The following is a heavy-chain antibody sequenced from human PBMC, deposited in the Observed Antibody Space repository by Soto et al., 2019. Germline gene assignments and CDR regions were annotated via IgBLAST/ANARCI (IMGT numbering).Heavy chain of an antibody. CDR2: ISGSGGST. Sequence: EVQLLESGGGLVQPGGSLRLSCAASGFTFSSYAMSWVRQAPGKGLEWVSAISGSGGSTYYADSVKGRFAISRDNSKNTLYLQTNSLRAEDTAVYYCAKEKARFLEWLLYHFDYWGQGTLVTVSS. J-gene: IGHJ4*02. CDR1: GFTFSSYA. D-gene: IGHD3-3*01. CDR3: AKEKARFLEWLLYHFDY. V-gene: IGHV3-23*01.